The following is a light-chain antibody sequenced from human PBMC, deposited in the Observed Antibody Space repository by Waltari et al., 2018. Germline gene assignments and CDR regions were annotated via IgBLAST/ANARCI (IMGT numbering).Light chain of an antibody. CDR2: DKN. CDR1: SLRSYY. Sequence: TQDPAVSVAMGQTVRITCPGDSLRSYYASWYRQRPGQAPILVIYDKNNRPSGVPDRFSGSSSDHTASLTITGAQAEDEAYYYGHSRDASGVGGTFGGGTKLTVL. V-gene: IGLV3-19*01. J-gene: IGLJ3*02. CDR3: HSRDASGVGGT.